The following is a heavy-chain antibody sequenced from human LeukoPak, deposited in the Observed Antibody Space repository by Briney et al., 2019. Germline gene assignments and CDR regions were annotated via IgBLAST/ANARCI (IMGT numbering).Heavy chain of an antibody. D-gene: IGHD3-10*01. CDR1: GFTFSSYD. V-gene: IGHV3-13*01. CDR3: ARVKFGELFLDY. CDR2: IGTAGDT. J-gene: IGHJ4*02. Sequence: QAGGSLRLSCAASGFTFSSYDMHWVRQATGKGLEWVSAIGTAGDTYYPGSVKGRFTISRENAKNSLYLQMNSLRAEDTAVYYCARVKFGELFLDYWGQGTLVTVSS.